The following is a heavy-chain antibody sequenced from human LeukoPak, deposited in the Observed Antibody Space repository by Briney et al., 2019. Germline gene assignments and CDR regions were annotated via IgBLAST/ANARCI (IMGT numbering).Heavy chain of an antibody. Sequence: PGGSLRLSYAASGFTFSNYAMSWVRQAPGKGLEWVSAISGSGGSTYCADSVKGRFTISRDNSKNTLYLQMNSLRAEDTAIYYCAKVFSDYYGSGTYEDWFDPWGQGALVTVSS. CDR1: GFTFSNYA. CDR3: AKVFSDYYGSGTYEDWFDP. V-gene: IGHV3-23*01. CDR2: ISGSGGST. D-gene: IGHD3-10*01. J-gene: IGHJ5*02.